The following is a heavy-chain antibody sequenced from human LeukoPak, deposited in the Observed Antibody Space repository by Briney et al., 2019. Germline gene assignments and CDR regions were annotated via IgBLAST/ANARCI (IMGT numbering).Heavy chain of an antibody. Sequence: GESLKISCKGSGYSFTSYWIDWVRQMPGKGLEWMGIIYPGDSDTRYSPSFQGQVTISADKSISTAYLQWSSLKASDTDMYYCATSATTVTTNYCYYFYLAVRGTGSTVTASS. J-gene: IGHJ6*03. CDR2: IYPGDSDT. CDR1: GYSFTSYW. D-gene: IGHD4-11*01. V-gene: IGHV5-51*01. CDR3: ATSATTVTTNYCYYFYLAV.